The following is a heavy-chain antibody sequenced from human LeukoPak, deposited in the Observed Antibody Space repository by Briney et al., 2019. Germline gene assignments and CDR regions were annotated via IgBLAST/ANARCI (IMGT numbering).Heavy chain of an antibody. CDR3: AKDRLIRFLEWLVPYYFDY. CDR2: ISGSGGST. D-gene: IGHD3-3*01. CDR1: GFTFSSYA. Sequence: GGSLRLSCAASGFTFSSYAMSWVRQAPGKGLEWVSAISGSGGSTYYADSVKGRFTISRDNSKNMLYLQMNSLRAEDTAVYYCAKDRLIRFLEWLVPYYFDYWGQGTLVTVSS. V-gene: IGHV3-23*01. J-gene: IGHJ4*02.